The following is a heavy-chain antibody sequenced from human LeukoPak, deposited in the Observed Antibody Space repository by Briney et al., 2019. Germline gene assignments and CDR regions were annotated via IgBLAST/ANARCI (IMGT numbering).Heavy chain of an antibody. CDR2: INHSGST. D-gene: IGHD6-13*01. J-gene: IGHJ6*03. CDR1: GGSFSGYY. Sequence: PSETLSLTCAVYGGSFSGYYWSWIRQPPGKGLEWIGEINHSGSTNYNPSLKSRVTISVDTSKNQFSLKLSSVTAADTAVYYRARPHGSSWSNYYYMDVWGKGTTVTVSS. CDR3: ARPHGSSWSNYYYMDV. V-gene: IGHV4-34*01.